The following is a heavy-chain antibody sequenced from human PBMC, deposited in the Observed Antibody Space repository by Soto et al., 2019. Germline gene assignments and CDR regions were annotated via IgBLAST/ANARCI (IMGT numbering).Heavy chain of an antibody. V-gene: IGHV1-69*02. CDR3: AKSLLFVDHGYMDV. CDR1: GGSFTSYS. D-gene: IGHD2-21*01. J-gene: IGHJ6*03. CDR2: IIPIQGKA. Sequence: QVQLVQSGAELKKPGSSVKVSCEASGGSFTSYSFTWVRQAPGQGLEWMGRIIPIQGKANYALKFQDRVTITADRSTRTVYMELTSLRPEDTAVYFCAKSLLFVDHGYMDVWGKGTTVTVPS.